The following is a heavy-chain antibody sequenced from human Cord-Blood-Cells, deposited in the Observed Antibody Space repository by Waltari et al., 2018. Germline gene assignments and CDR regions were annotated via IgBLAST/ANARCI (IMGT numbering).Heavy chain of an antibody. V-gene: IGHV1-8*01. D-gene: IGHD1-26*01. Sequence: QAQLVQSGAEVKKPGASVKVSCKASGYTFTSYDINWVRQAPGQGLEWKGWMNPSSGNTGYAQKFPGRVTMTRSTAISTAYMALSSLRSEDTAVYYCAIGLAGNWGQGTLVTVSS. J-gene: IGHJ4*02. CDR1: GYTFTSYD. CDR3: AIGLAGN. CDR2: MNPSSGNT.